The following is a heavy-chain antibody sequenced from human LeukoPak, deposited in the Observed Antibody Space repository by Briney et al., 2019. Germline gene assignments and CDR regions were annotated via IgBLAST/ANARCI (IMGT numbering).Heavy chain of an antibody. J-gene: IGHJ4*02. CDR3: AHLPSSGTGIVDY. Sequence: PGGSLRLSCAASGFTFSSYEMNWVRQAPGKGLEWVSYIGSSGSTIYYADSVKGRFTISRDNAKNSLYLQMNSLRAEDTAVYYRAHLPSSGTGIVDYWGQGTLVTVSS. V-gene: IGHV3-48*03. CDR1: GFTFSSYE. D-gene: IGHD3-10*01. CDR2: IGSSGSTI.